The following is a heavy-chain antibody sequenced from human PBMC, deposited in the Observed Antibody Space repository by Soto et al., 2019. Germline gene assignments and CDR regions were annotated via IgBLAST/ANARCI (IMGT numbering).Heavy chain of an antibody. CDR1: GFTFSTYA. D-gene: IGHD2-2*01. CDR3: ATRRDASYYYYGMDV. Sequence: EVQLLESGGGLVQPGGSLRLSCAASGFTFSTYAMSWVRQAPGKGLEWVSAISGSGGSTYYADSVKGRFTISRDNSRNPLFLPMNSLRAEDTAVYYCATRRDASYYYYGMDVWGQGTTVTVSS. CDR2: ISGSGGST. J-gene: IGHJ6*02. V-gene: IGHV3-23*01.